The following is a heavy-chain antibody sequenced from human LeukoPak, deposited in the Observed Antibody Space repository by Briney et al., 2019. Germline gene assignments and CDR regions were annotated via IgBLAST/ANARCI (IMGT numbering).Heavy chain of an antibody. Sequence: GGSLRLSCAASGFTFSDYYMSWIRQAPGKGLEWVSYISSSGSTIYYADSVKGRFTISRDNAKNSLYLQMNSLRAEDTAVYYCAKDITAAAAGVLYYWGQGTLVTVSS. CDR1: GFTFSDYY. V-gene: IGHV3-11*01. CDR2: ISSSGSTI. CDR3: AKDITAAAAGVLYY. J-gene: IGHJ4*02. D-gene: IGHD6-13*01.